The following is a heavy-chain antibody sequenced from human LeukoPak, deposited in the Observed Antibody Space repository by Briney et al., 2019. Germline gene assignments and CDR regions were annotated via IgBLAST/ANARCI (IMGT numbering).Heavy chain of an antibody. CDR3: ARQDSSGYYLGYFQH. V-gene: IGHV5-51*01. D-gene: IGHD3-22*01. CDR2: IYPGDSDT. CDR1: GYSFTSYW. Sequence: GESLKISCKGSGYSFTSYWIGWVRQMPGKGLEWMGIIYPGDSDTRYSPSFQGQVTISADKSISTAYLQWSSLKASDTAMYYCARQDSSGYYLGYFQHWGQGTLVTVSS. J-gene: IGHJ1*01.